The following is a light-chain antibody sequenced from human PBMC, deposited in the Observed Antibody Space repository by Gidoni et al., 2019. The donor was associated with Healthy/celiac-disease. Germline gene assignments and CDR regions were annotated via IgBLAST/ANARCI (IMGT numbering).Light chain of an antibody. CDR2: EGS. Sequence: QSALPPPASVSGSPGQSITISCTGTSRDVGSYNLVSWYQQHPGKAPKLMIYEGSKRTSGVSNRFSGSKSGNTASLTISGLQAEDEADYYCCSYAGSSTVVFGGGTKLTVL. CDR1: SRDVGSYNL. CDR3: CSYAGSSTVV. V-gene: IGLV2-23*01. J-gene: IGLJ2*01.